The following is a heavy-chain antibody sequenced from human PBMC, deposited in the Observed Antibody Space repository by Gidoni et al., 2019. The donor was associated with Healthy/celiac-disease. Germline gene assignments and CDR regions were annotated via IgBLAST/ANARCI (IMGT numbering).Heavy chain of an antibody. D-gene: IGHD6-6*01. CDR2: INPNSGGT. Sequence: QVQLVQSGAEVKKPGASVTVSCKASGYTFTGYYMHWVRQAPGQGLEWMGWINPNSGGTNDAQKFQSRVTMTRDTSISTAYMELSRLRSDDTAVYYCARFWQLDPDYWGQGTLVTVSS. CDR1: GYTFTGYY. V-gene: IGHV1-2*02. CDR3: ARFWQLDPDY. J-gene: IGHJ4*02.